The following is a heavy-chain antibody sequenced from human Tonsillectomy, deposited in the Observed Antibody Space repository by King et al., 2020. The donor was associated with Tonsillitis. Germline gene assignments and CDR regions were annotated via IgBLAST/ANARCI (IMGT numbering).Heavy chain of an antibody. Sequence: VQLVESGGGLEQPGGSLRLSCAASGFIFSSYAMNWVRQDPGKGLEWVSGISGSGGSTYYVDSVKGRFAISRDNSKTSLYLQMNSLRAEDTAVYYCAKDVSAHTMTMFVEGGAFDIWGQGTVVTVSS. CDR1: GFIFSSYA. D-gene: IGHD3-3*01. CDR3: AKDVSAHTMTMFVEGGAFDI. V-gene: IGHV3-23*04. J-gene: IGHJ3*02. CDR2: ISGSGGST.